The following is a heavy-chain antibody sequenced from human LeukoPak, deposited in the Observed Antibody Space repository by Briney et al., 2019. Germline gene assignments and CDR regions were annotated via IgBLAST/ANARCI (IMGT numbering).Heavy chain of an antibody. V-gene: IGHV4-4*07. CDR2: IYARGKT. D-gene: IGHD3-3*02. J-gene: IGHJ5*02. CDR1: GASNSSYY. Sequence: SETLSLTCTVSGASNSSYYWSWIRQSAGKGLEWIGRIYARGKTNYNPSLQSGVTMSVDTSKNQFSLKLSSVTAADTAVYYCARDHFWNGYSNWFDPWGQGTLVTVSS. CDR3: ARDHFWNGYSNWFDP.